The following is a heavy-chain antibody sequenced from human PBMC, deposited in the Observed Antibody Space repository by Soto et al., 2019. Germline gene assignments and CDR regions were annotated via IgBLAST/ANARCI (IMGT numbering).Heavy chain of an antibody. CDR1: GFTFRNYA. CDR2: IVGSGGGT. J-gene: IGHJ4*02. CDR3: APGVWSGYSDY. V-gene: IGHV3-23*01. D-gene: IGHD3-3*01. Sequence: EVQLLESGGGLVQPGGSLRLSCAASGFTFRNYALSWVRQAPGKGLEWVSAIVGSGGGTYYADSVKGRFTISRDNSKSTLYLQMNSLRVEDTAVYYCAPGVWSGYSDYWGQGTLVTVSS.